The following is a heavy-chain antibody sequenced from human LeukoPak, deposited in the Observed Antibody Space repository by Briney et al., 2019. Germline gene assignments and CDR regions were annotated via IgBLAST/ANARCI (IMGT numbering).Heavy chain of an antibody. CDR1: GFTVSSNY. CDR3: ARGVRRRPDAFDI. Sequence: GGSLRLSCAASGFTVSSNYMSWVRQAPGKGLEWVSVMYSGGSTYYADSVKGRFTISRDNSKNTLYLQMNSLRAEDTAVYYCARGVRRRPDAFDIWGQGTMVTVSS. D-gene: IGHD6-25*01. CDR2: MYSGGST. J-gene: IGHJ3*02. V-gene: IGHV3-66*01.